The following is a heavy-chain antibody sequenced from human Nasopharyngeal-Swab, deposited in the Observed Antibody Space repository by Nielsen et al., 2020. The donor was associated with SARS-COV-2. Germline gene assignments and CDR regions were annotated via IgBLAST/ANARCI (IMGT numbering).Heavy chain of an antibody. Sequence: GESLKISCAASGFTFSSYAMSWVRQAPGKGLEWVSAISGSGGSTYYAVSVKGRFTISRDDSKNTLYLQMNTLRAEDTALYYCAKGVVATITGSDYWGQGTLVTVSS. CDR3: AKGVVATITGSDY. D-gene: IGHD5-24*01. CDR1: GFTFSSYA. J-gene: IGHJ4*02. CDR2: ISGSGGST. V-gene: IGHV3-23*01.